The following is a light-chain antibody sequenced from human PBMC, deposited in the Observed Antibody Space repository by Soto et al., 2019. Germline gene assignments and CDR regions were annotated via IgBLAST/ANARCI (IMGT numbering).Light chain of an antibody. Sequence: QSALTQPPSVSGSPGQSVSISCTGTSSDVGGYNYVSWYQQHPGKAPKLMIYDVNRRPSGVPDRFSGSKSGNTASLTISGLQAEDEADYYCCSEADRDIVRFGVGTKLTVL. CDR3: CSEADRDIVR. V-gene: IGLV2-11*01. CDR2: DVN. J-gene: IGLJ2*01. CDR1: SSDVGGYNY.